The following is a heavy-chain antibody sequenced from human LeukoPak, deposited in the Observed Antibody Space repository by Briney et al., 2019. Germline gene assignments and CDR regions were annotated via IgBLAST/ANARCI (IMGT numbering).Heavy chain of an antibody. V-gene: IGHV4-38-2*02. D-gene: IGHD4-17*01. J-gene: IGHJ4*02. CDR3: AREDDYGDYGGHFFDY. CDR1: GYSISSGYY. CDR2: IYHSGST. Sequence: SETLSLTCTVSGYSISSGYYWGWIRQPPGKGLEWIGSIYHSGSTYYNPSLKSRVTISVDTSKNQFSLKLSSVTAADTAVYYCAREDDYGDYGGHFFDYWGQGTLVTVSS.